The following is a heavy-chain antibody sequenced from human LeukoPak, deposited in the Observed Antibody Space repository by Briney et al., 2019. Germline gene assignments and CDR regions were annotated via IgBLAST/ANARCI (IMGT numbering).Heavy chain of an antibody. CDR1: GYTFTGYY. D-gene: IGHD3-9*01. CDR3: ARDRGLRYFDWFVHPFDP. V-gene: IGHV1-2*02. Sequence: PGASVKVSCKASGYTFTGYYMHWVRQAPGQGLEWMGWINPNSGGTNYAQKFQGRVTMTRDTSISTAYMELSRLRSDDTAVYYCARDRGLRYFDWFVHPFDPWGRGTLVTVSS. J-gene: IGHJ5*02. CDR2: INPNSGGT.